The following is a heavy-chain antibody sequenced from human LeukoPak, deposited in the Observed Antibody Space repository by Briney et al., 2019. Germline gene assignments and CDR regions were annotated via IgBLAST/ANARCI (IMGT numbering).Heavy chain of an antibody. CDR3: GRYVLPVITPIDS. V-gene: IGHV4-39*01. CDR1: GDSISSSSYY. CDR2: IYSGGNT. J-gene: IGHJ4*02. D-gene: IGHD3-16*01. Sequence: PSETQSLTCTVSGDSISSSSYYWGWIRQPPGTGLEWIGSIYSGGNTYYNPSLKSRVTISVDASKNQCSLRLSSVTAADTAVYYCGRYVLPVITPIDSWGQGTLVTVSS.